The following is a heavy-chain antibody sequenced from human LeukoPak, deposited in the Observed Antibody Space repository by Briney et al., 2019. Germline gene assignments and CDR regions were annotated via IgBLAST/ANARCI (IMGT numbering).Heavy chain of an antibody. CDR3: ARSDTAYDYIWGSYRPDFDY. V-gene: IGHV3-48*02. D-gene: IGHD3-16*02. CDR1: GFTFSSYS. CDR2: ISSSSSTI. Sequence: GGSLRLSCAASGFTFSSYSMNWVRQAPGKGLEWVSYISSSSSTIYCADSVKGRFTISRDNAKNSLYLQMNSLRDEDTAVYYCARSDTAYDYIWGSYRPDFDYWGQGTLVTVSS. J-gene: IGHJ4*02.